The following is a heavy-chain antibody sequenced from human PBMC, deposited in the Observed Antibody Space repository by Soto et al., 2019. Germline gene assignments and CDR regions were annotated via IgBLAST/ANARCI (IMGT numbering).Heavy chain of an antibody. J-gene: IGHJ4*02. CDR1: GGSISNYY. V-gene: IGHV4-59*08. CDR3: AGAYSAYDRAPH. D-gene: IGHD5-12*01. Sequence: SETLSLTCTVSGGSISNYYWSWIRQPPGKGLEWIGHIYYIGSTRYNPALKSRVTISVDTSKNQFSLRLNSVTAADTAVYYCAGAYSAYDRAPHWGKGTLVTVSS. CDR2: IYYIGST.